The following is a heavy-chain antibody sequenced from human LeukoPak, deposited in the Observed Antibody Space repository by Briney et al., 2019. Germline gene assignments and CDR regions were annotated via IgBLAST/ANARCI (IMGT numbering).Heavy chain of an antibody. Sequence: GGSLRLSCAASGFTFSSYAMSWVRQAPGQGLEWVSVIYSGGSTYYADSVKGRFTISRHNSKNTLYLQMNSLRAEDTAVYYCARDRREHYYGMDVWGQGTTVTVSS. J-gene: IGHJ6*02. V-gene: IGHV3-53*04. CDR2: IYSGGST. CDR1: GFTFSSYA. D-gene: IGHD1-1*01. CDR3: ARDRREHYYGMDV.